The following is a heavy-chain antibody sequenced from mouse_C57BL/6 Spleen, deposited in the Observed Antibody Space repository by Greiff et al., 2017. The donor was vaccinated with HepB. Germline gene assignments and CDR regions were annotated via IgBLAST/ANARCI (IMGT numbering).Heavy chain of an antibody. D-gene: IGHD2-4*01. J-gene: IGHJ2*01. V-gene: IGHV1-69*01. Sequence: QVQLQQPGAELVMPGASVKLSCKASGYTFTSYWMHWVKQRPGQGLEWIREIDPSDSYTNYNQKFKGKSTLTVDKSSSTAYMQLSSLTSEDSAVYYCARGGGLPSYYFDYWGQGTTLTVSS. CDR1: GYTFTSYW. CDR2: IDPSDSYT. CDR3: ARGGGLPSYYFDY.